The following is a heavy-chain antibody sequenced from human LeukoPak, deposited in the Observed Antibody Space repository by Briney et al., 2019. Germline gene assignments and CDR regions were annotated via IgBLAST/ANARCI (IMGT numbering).Heavy chain of an antibody. V-gene: IGHV1-3*01. J-gene: IGHJ4*02. CDR1: GYTFTSYA. CDR2: INAGNGNT. D-gene: IGHD3-10*01. Sequence: ASVKVSCEASGYTFTSYAMHWVRQAPGQRLEWMGWINAGNGNTKYSQKIQGRVTITRDTSASTAYMELSSLRSEDTAVYYCATNLWFGELWFDYWGQGTLVTVSS. CDR3: ATNLWFGELWFDY.